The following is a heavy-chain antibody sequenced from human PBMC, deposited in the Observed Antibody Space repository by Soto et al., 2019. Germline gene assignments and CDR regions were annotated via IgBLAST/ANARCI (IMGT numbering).Heavy chain of an antibody. Sequence: PGGSLRLSCVASGFTFDYYAMHWVRQSPGKGLEWVSGISWNGVSIGYADSVKGRFTISRDNAKNSLYLQMTSLRVEDTSLYYCAKDSGLPYSYYYGMDVWGQGTTVTVSS. CDR1: GFTFDYYA. J-gene: IGHJ6*02. D-gene: IGHD3-9*01. CDR2: ISWNGVSI. CDR3: AKDSGLPYSYYYGMDV. V-gene: IGHV3-9*01.